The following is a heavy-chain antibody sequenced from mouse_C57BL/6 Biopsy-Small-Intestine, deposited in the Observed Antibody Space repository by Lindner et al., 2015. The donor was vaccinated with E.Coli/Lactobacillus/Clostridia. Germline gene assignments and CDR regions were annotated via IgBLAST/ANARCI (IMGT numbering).Heavy chain of an antibody. CDR1: GYTFTNYV. V-gene: IGHV1-14*01. D-gene: IGHD2-5*01. Sequence: VQLQESGPELVKPGASVKMSCKASGYTFTNYVIHWVKQKPGQGLEWIGYINPYNDDTRCNEKFKGKATLTSDKSSSTAYMELSSLTSEGSAVYYCAVYYSNYAFAYWGQGTLVTVPA. CDR2: INPYNDDT. CDR3: AVYYSNYAFAY. J-gene: IGHJ3*01.